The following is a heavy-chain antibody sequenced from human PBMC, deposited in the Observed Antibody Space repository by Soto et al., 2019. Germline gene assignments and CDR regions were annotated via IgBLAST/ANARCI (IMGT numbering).Heavy chain of an antibody. CDR1: GFTFSSYW. Sequence: QPGGSLRLSCAASGFTFSSYWMSWVRQAPGKGLEWVANIKQDGSEKYYVDSVKGRFTISRDNAKNSLYLQMNSLRAEDTAVYYCARAPLVGATQFDYWGQGTLVTVSS. D-gene: IGHD1-26*01. V-gene: IGHV3-7*03. J-gene: IGHJ4*02. CDR3: ARAPLVGATQFDY. CDR2: IKQDGSEK.